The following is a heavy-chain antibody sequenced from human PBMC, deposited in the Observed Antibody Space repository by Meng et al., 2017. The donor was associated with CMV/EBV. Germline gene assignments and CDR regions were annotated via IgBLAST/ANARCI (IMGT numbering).Heavy chain of an antibody. CDR3: AREDLAAAGLYGMDV. Sequence: GSLRLSCAASGFTFSSYAMSWVRQAPGKGLEWIGYIYYSGSTNYNPSLKSRVTISVDTSKNQFSLKLSSVTAADTAVYYCAREDLAAAGLYGMDVWGQGTTVTVSS. V-gene: IGHV4-59*01. CDR2: IYYSGST. CDR1: GFTFSSYA. D-gene: IGHD6-13*01. J-gene: IGHJ6*02.